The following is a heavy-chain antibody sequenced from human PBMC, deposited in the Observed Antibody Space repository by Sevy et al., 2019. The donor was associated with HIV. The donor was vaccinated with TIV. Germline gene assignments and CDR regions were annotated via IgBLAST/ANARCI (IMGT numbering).Heavy chain of an antibody. CDR3: VAANTWQDY. D-gene: IGHD2-15*01. V-gene: IGHV3-74*01. J-gene: IGHJ4*02. CDR2: VNSDGSST. CDR1: GFTFSSYW. Sequence: GSLRLSCAASGFTFSSYWMHWVRQAPGKGPVWVSGVNSDGSSTNYADSVKGRFTMSRDSAKNTLYLQMNSLRAEDTAGYFCVAANTWQDYWGQGTLVTVS.